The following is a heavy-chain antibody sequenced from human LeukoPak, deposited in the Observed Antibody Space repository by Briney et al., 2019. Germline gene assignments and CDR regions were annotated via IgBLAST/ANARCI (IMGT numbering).Heavy chain of an antibody. CDR2: ISYEGSNK. Sequence: ACSLRLSCTDSGFTFSSYAMHWVGLAPRQGIERAAVISYEGSNKYYADSVKGRFTISRDNSKNTLYLQMTSLRAEDTAVYYCARDIQYSSSSGYYYYYMDVWGKGTTVSVSS. CDR1: GFTFSSYA. D-gene: IGHD6-6*01. J-gene: IGHJ6*03. CDR3: ARDIQYSSSSGYYYYYMDV. V-gene: IGHV3-30*01.